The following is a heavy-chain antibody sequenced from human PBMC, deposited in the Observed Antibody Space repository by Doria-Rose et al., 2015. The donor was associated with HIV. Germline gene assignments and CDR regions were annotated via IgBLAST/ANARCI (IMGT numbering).Heavy chain of an antibody. V-gene: IGHV3-21*03. CDR2: ISSSSEYI. CDR3: ARDHYDSGGYYRD. Sequence: VKPWGSLRLSCAASGFTFSRYSMNWVRQAPGKGLEWVSSISSSSEYIYYVDSVQGRFTISRGNAKNSVYLQMNSLRTEDTAVYYCARDHYDSGGYYRDWGQGTLVTVSS. CDR1: GFTFSRYS. J-gene: IGHJ4*02. D-gene: IGHD3-22*01.